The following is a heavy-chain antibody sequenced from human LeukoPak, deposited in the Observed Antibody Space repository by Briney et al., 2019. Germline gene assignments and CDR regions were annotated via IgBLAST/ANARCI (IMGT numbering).Heavy chain of an antibody. CDR3: ARLGTAWRGANQNWFDP. J-gene: IGHJ5*02. CDR1: GDTFSSQY. V-gene: IGHV1-46*01. D-gene: IGHD3-10*01. CDR2: NNSRTGST. Sequence: ASVKVSCKTSGDTFSSQYIHWLRQAPGQGLEWIGINNSRTGSTNYAQKFRDRVTTTRDTSTSTVYMELSSLKSEDTAVYYCARLGTAWRGANQNWFDPWGQGTLVTVSS.